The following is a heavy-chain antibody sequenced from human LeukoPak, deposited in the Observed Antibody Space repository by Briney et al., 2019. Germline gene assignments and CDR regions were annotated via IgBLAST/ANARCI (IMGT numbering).Heavy chain of an antibody. CDR1: GGTFISYA. V-gene: IGHV1-69*05. J-gene: IGHJ4*02. Sequence: SSVKVSCKASGGTFISYAISWVRQAPGQGLDWMGRISPIFGTANYAQKFQGRVTITTDESTSTAYMELSSLRSEDTAVYYCARAPGGSYYFDYWGQGTLVTVSS. CDR2: ISPIFGTA. D-gene: IGHD1-26*01. CDR3: ARAPGGSYYFDY.